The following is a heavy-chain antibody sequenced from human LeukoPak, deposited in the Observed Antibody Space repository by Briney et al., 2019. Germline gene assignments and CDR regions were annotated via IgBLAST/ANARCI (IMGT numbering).Heavy chain of an antibody. CDR1: GYTFTNYP. J-gene: IGHJ4*02. Sequence: ASVKVSCEASGYTFTNYPMIWVRQAPGEGLEWMGWINTKTGNPTYAQGFTGRFVFSLDTSVSTTYLQISGLKAEDTAMYYCARGGYSRGQGSPFGYWGQGTLVTVSS. D-gene: IGHD6-19*01. CDR3: ARGGYSRGQGSPFGY. V-gene: IGHV7-4-1*02. CDR2: INTKTGNP.